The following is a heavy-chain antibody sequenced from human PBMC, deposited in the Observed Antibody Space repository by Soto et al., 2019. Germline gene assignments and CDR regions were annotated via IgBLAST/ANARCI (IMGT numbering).Heavy chain of an antibody. J-gene: IGHJ6*02. Sequence: QVQLVQSGAEVKKPGASVKVSCKASGYTFTSYDINWVRQATGQGLEWMGWRNPNSGNTGYAQKFRGRVTMTRNTPRRTAYMELSSLRSEDTSVYYCARERTGTTSMDVWGQGTTVTVSS. CDR2: RNPNSGNT. CDR3: ARERTGTTSMDV. D-gene: IGHD1-1*01. V-gene: IGHV1-8*01. CDR1: GYTFTSYD.